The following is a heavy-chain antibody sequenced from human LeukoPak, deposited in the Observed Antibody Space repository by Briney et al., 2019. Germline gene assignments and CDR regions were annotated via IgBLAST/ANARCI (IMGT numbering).Heavy chain of an antibody. CDR2: IVVGSGNT. J-gene: IGHJ3*01. V-gene: IGHV1-58*01. CDR1: GFTFTSSA. D-gene: IGHD3-22*01. CDR3: AAEAAYYYDSRDAFDV. Sequence: SVKVSCKASGFTFTSSAVQWVRQARGQRLEWIGWIVVGSGNTNYAQKFQEGVTITRDMSTSLVYMELSSLRSEDTAVYYCAAEAAYYYDSRDAFDVWGQGTMVTVSS.